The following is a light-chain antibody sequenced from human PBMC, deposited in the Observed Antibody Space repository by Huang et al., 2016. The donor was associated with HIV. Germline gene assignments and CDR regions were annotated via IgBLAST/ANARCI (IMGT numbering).Light chain of an antibody. CDR3: QQRSNWPLT. CDR2: DAS. V-gene: IGKV3-11*01. J-gene: IGKJ4*01. CDR1: HSVGPY. Sequence: EIVLTQSPVTLSLSPGQRATLSCRASHSVGPYLAWYQQKPGQPPKLLIYDASNRATGSPARFSGSGSGTDFTLTITNLAPEDFAVYYCQQRSNWPLTFGGGTKVDIK.